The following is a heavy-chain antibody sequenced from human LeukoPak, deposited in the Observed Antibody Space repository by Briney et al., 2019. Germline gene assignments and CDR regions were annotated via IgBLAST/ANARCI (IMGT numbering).Heavy chain of an antibody. V-gene: IGHV3-23*01. Sequence: PGGSLRLSCAASGFTFSSYAMSWVRQAPGKGLDWVSAISGSGGSTYYADSVRGKFTISRDNSKNTLYLQMNSLRAEDTAVYYCASILRSSSGYYFDYWGQGTLVTVSS. J-gene: IGHJ4*02. D-gene: IGHD3-10*01. CDR3: ASILRSSSGYYFDY. CDR2: ISGSGGST. CDR1: GFTFSSYA.